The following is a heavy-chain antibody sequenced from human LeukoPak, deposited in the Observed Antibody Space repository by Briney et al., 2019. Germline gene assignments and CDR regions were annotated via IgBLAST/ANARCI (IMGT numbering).Heavy chain of an antibody. D-gene: IGHD3-9*01. CDR1: GFTFSSYS. J-gene: IGHJ3*02. V-gene: IGHV3-21*01. CDR3: ARDGFAIFSPIGRDAFDI. CDR2: ISSSSSYI. Sequence: GGSLRLSCAASGFTFSSYSMNWVRQAPGKGLEWVSSISSSSSYIYYADSVKGRFTISRDNAKNSLYLQMNSLRAEDTAVYYCARDGFAIFSPIGRDAFDIWGQGTMVTVSS.